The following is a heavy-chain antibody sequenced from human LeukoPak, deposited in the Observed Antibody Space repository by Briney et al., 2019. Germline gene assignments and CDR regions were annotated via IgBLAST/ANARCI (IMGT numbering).Heavy chain of an antibody. Sequence: SGTLSLTCAVYGGSFSGYYWSWIRQPPGKGLEWIGEINHSGSTNYNPSLKSRVTISVDTSKNQFSLKLSSVTAADTAVYYCARLRMSSGWYFRSVPVYYFDYWGQGTLVTVSS. CDR1: GGSFSGYY. CDR3: ARLRMSSGWYFRSVPVYYFDY. D-gene: IGHD6-19*01. CDR2: INHSGST. V-gene: IGHV4-34*01. J-gene: IGHJ4*02.